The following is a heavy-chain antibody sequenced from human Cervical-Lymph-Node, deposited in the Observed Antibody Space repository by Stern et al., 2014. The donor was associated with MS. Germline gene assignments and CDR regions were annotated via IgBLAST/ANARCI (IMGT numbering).Heavy chain of an antibody. CDR2: ISYDGSKK. CDR3: ARGLRGSYPFDY. Sequence: VQLVESGGGVVQPEGSLRLSCAASGFAFNSYGMHWVRQAPGKGLEWVTVISYDGSKKFYADSVKGRFTISRDNSENTLYLQMNSLRPEDTAVYYCARGLRGSYPFDYWGQGTLVTVSS. CDR1: GFAFNSYG. V-gene: IGHV3-30*03. J-gene: IGHJ4*02. D-gene: IGHD3-10*01.